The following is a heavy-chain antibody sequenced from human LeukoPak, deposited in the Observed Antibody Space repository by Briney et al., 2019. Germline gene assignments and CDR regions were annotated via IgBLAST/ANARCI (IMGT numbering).Heavy chain of an antibody. J-gene: IGHJ4*02. CDR2: IFYSGST. CDR1: GGSISTSNYY. Sequence: SETLSLTCTVSGGSISTSNYYWGWIRQPPGKGLEWIGNIFYSGSTYYSPSVKSRVTISVDTSKNQISLKLSSVTAADTSVYYCARRTFGGVIKYWGQGTLVTVSS. CDR3: ARRTFGGVIKY. V-gene: IGHV4-39*07. D-gene: IGHD3-16*02.